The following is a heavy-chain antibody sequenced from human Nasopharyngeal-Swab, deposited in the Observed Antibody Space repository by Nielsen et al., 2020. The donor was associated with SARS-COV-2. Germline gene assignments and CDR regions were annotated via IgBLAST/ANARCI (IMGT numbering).Heavy chain of an antibody. Sequence: GGSLRLSCAASGFTFSTYGMNWVRQAPGKGLEWVSSISGTSSYIYYADSVKGRFTISRDNAKNSLYLQMNSLRAEDTAVYYCAKDYYGSGGAYYFDYWGQGTLVTVSS. CDR1: GFTFSTYG. CDR3: AKDYYGSGGAYYFDY. J-gene: IGHJ4*02. V-gene: IGHV3-21*01. CDR2: ISGTSSYI. D-gene: IGHD3-10*01.